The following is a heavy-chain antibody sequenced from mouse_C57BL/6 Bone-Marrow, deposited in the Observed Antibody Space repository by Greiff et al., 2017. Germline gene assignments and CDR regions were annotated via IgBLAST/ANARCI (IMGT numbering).Heavy chain of an antibody. V-gene: IGHV5-9-1*02. Sequence: EVKLMESEGGLVQPGSSMKLSCTASGFTFSSYAMSWVRQTPEKRLEWVAYISSGGDYIYYADTVKGRFTISRDNARNTLYLQMSSLKSEDTAMYYCTRLDYWGQGTTLTVSS. CDR1: GFTFSSYA. CDR2: ISSGGDYI. J-gene: IGHJ2*01. CDR3: TRLDY.